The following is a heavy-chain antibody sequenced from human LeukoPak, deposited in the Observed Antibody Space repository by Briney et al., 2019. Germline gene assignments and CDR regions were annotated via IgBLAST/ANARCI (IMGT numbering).Heavy chain of an antibody. Sequence: PGGSLGLSCAASGFTFSSYAMSWVRQAPGKGLEWVSAISGSGGSTYYADSVKGRFTISRDNAKNSLYLQMNSLRAEDTAVYYCARGTSGYDYWGQGTLVTVSS. V-gene: IGHV3-23*01. CDR3: ARGTSGYDY. D-gene: IGHD3-22*01. J-gene: IGHJ4*02. CDR1: GFTFSSYA. CDR2: ISGSGGST.